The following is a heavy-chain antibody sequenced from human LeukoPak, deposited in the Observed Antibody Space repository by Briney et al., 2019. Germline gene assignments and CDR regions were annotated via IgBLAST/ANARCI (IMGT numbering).Heavy chain of an antibody. V-gene: IGHV4-59*01. J-gene: IGHJ4*02. CDR3: ARGTLWLADF. Sequence: SETLSLTCTVSGGSITTYYWSWIRQPPGKGLEWIGYAYYSGSTNYNPSLKSRVTISLDTSKNQFSLKLGSVTAADTAVYYCARGTLWLADFWGQGTLVTVSS. CDR2: AYYSGST. D-gene: IGHD6-19*01. CDR1: GGSITTYY.